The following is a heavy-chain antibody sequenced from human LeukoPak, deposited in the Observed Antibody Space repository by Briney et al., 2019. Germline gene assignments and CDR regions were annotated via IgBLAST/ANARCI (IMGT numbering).Heavy chain of an antibody. D-gene: IGHD6-19*01. Sequence: SENLSLTCTVSGGSISSRSYYWAWTRQPPGKGLEWIGSVNYSGKTYYNSSLKSRVTISVDTSKNQFSLKLSSVTAADTAVYYCARLEIAVTGNTFDYWGQGTLVTVSS. J-gene: IGHJ4*02. V-gene: IGHV4-39*01. CDR1: GGSISSRSYY. CDR3: ARLEIAVTGNTFDY. CDR2: VNYSGKT.